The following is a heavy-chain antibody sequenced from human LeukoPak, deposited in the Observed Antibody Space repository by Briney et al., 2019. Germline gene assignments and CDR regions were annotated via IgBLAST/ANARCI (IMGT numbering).Heavy chain of an antibody. J-gene: IGHJ3*02. Sequence: SETLSLTCTVSGGSVSSGGYYWSWIRQHPGKGLEWIGYIYYSGSTYYNPSLKSRVTISVDTSKNQFSLKLSSVTAADTAVYYCAIDFLGYCSGGSCNGAFDIWGQGTMVTVSS. D-gene: IGHD2-15*01. V-gene: IGHV4-31*03. CDR3: AIDFLGYCSGGSCNGAFDI. CDR2: IYYSGST. CDR1: GGSVSSGGYY.